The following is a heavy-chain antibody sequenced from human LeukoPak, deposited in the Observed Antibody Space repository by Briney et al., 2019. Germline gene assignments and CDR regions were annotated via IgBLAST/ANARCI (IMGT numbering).Heavy chain of an antibody. J-gene: IGHJ4*02. D-gene: IGHD3-3*01. CDR1: GYFFPDYY. CDR3: ARKSSKTFFD. CDR2: ISPNTGGT. V-gene: IGHV1-2*02. Sequence: GASVKLSCKASGYFFPDYYIHWLRQAPGQGLQRMGRISPNTGGTDYAQIFQGRVTMTRDTSISTVYMELSSLRPDDTAFFYCARKSSKTFFDWGQGTLVTVSS.